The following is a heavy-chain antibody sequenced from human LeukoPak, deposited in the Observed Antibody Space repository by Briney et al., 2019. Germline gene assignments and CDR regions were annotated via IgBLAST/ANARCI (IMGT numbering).Heavy chain of an antibody. CDR2: ISWDGGST. J-gene: IGHJ4*02. Sequence: PGGSLRLSCAASGFTFSSYAMHWVRQAPGKGLEWVSLISWDGGSTYYADSVKGRFTISRDNSKNSLYLQMNSLRTEDTALYYCAKDGSRAAMAKFDYWGQGTLVTVSS. V-gene: IGHV3-43*01. D-gene: IGHD5-18*01. CDR3: AKDGSRAAMAKFDY. CDR1: GFTFSSYA.